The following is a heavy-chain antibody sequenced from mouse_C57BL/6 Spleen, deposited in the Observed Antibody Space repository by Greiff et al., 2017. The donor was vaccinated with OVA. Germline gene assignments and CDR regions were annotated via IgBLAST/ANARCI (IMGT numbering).Heavy chain of an antibody. Sequence: QVHVKQPGAELVMPGASVKLSCKASGYTFTSYWMHWVKQRPGQGLEWIGEIDPSDSYTNYNQKFKGKSTLTVDKSSSKAYMQLSSLTSEDSAVYYCARELGYWGQGTSVTVSS. CDR2: IDPSDSYT. V-gene: IGHV1-69*01. CDR3: ARELGY. J-gene: IGHJ4*01. CDR1: GYTFTSYW.